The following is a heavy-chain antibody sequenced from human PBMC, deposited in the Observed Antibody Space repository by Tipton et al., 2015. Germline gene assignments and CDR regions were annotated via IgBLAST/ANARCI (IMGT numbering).Heavy chain of an antibody. CDR2: IKEDGSDK. D-gene: IGHD3-16*01. CDR3: ARDTWGSYSERRLDY. Sequence: SLRLSCAASGFTFNTHWMTWVRQAPGKGLEWVANIKEDGSDKHYVDSVKGRFTISRDNAKNSLYLQMNSLTAEDTAVYYCARDTWGSYSERRLDYWGQGTLVTVSS. J-gene: IGHJ4*02. V-gene: IGHV3-7*03. CDR1: GFTFNTHW.